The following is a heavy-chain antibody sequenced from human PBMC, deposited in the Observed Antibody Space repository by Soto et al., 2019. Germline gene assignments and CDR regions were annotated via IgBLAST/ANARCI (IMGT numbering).Heavy chain of an antibody. Sequence: EVQLLESGGGVVQRGGSLRLSCAASGFTVSSHAMSWVRQAPGKGLEWGSSISGSGDGTYYGDSVKGRFTISRDSSSSTLYLQMNNLRGEDTAVYFCTKSRRSILMVYGFGGMDVWGQGTTVTVSS. D-gene: IGHD2-8*01. J-gene: IGHJ6*02. CDR1: GFTVSSHA. V-gene: IGHV3-23*01. CDR2: ISGSGDGT. CDR3: TKSRRSILMVYGFGGMDV.